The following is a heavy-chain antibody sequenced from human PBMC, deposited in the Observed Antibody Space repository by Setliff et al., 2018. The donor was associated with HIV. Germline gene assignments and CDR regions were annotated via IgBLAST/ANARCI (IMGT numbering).Heavy chain of an antibody. CDR3: AREFDWSGFFDY. D-gene: IGHD3-3*01. CDR2: IYYTGST. J-gene: IGHJ4*02. CDR1: GGSIRSNN. Sequence: SETLSLTCTVSGGSIRSNNWSWLRQTPGKGLDWIGYIYYTGSTNYNPSLKSRVTISIDTSKNQFSLKLSSVTAADTAVYYCAREFDWSGFFDYWGQGTLGTVSS. V-gene: IGHV4-59*01.